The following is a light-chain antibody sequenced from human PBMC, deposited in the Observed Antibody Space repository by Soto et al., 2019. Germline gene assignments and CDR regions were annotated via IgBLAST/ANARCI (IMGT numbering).Light chain of an antibody. J-gene: IGLJ1*01. CDR3: SSYTSSSTTYV. V-gene: IGLV2-14*01. CDR2: DVS. CDR1: SSDVGGYNY. Sequence: QSLLTQPASVSGSPGQSITISCTGTSSDVGGYNYVSWYQQHPGKAPKLMIYDVSNRPSGVSNRFSGSKSGNTASLTISGLQAEDEADYYCSSYTSSSTTYVFGTGTKVTVL.